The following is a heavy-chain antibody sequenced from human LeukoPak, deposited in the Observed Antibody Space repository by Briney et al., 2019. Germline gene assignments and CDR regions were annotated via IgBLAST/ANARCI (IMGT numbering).Heavy chain of an antibody. CDR2: IYYSGST. CDR1: GGSISSYY. V-gene: IGHV4-59*01. D-gene: IGHD6-13*01. Sequence: SETLSLTCTVSGGSISSYYWSWIRQPPGKGLEWIGYIYYSGSTNYNPSLKSRVTISVDTSKNQFSLKLSSVTVADTAVYYCARVYDSSWVPLDYWGQGTLVTVSS. CDR3: ARVYDSSWVPLDY. J-gene: IGHJ4*02.